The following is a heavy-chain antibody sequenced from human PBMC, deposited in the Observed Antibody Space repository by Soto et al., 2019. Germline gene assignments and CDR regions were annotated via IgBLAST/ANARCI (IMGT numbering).Heavy chain of an antibody. J-gene: IGHJ4*02. CDR2: ISAAGGRT. CDR1: GFTFSAYV. D-gene: IGHD2-21*01. CDR3: AKGIQGVITPDDTFDY. V-gene: IGHV3-23*01. Sequence: EVQILESGGGLVQPGGSLRLSCAASGFTFSAYVMSWVRQAPGKGLEWVSAISAAGGRTFYADSVKGRFTISRVNSKNTLYLQRNSLTAEDTAVYYCAKGIQGVITPDDTFDYWGQGTLVTVSS.